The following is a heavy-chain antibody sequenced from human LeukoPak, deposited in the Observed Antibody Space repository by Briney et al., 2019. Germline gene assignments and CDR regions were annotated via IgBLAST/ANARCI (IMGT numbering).Heavy chain of an antibody. D-gene: IGHD1-26*01. CDR3: ARTTRTSDYYYGMDL. V-gene: IGHV1-69*04. CDR1: GGTFSSYA. J-gene: IGHJ6*02. CDR2: IIPILGIA. Sequence: EASVKVSCKASGGTFSSYAISWVRQAPGQGLEWMGRIIPILGIANYAQKFQGRVTITADKSTSTAYMELSSLRSEDTAVYYCARTTRTSDYYYGMDLWGQGTTVTVSS.